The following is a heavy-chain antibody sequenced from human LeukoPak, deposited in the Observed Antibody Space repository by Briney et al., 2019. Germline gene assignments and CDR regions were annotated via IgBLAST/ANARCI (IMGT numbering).Heavy chain of an antibody. J-gene: IGHJ4*02. CDR1: GFTFTSYS. V-gene: IGHV3-23*01. CDR2: TSDRGDYT. CDR3: AKKAQYNGNYPLDY. Sequence: PGGSLRLSCAASGFTFTSYSMSWFRQAPGKGLEWVSGTSDRGDYTYYADSVKGRFTISRDNSKNTLYLQMNSLRAEDTALYFCAKKAQYNGNYPLDYWGQGTLVTVSS. D-gene: IGHD1-26*01.